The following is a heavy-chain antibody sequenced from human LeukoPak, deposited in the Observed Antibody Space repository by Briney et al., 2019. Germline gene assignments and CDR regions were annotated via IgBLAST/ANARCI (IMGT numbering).Heavy chain of an antibody. Sequence: GGSLRLSCAASGFTFSRYAMSWVRQAPGKGLEWVSGVGGSDGKTYYADSVMGRFTIFRDNSKNTLYLQMNSLRAEDTAVYFCGKFLYGGSDDFWGQGPLVTVSS. J-gene: IGHJ4*02. CDR2: VGGSDGKT. CDR3: GKFLYGGSDDF. V-gene: IGHV3-23*01. CDR1: GFTFSRYA. D-gene: IGHD4-23*01.